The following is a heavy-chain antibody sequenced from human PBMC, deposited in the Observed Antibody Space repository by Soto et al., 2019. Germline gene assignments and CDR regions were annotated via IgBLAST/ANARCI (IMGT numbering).Heavy chain of an antibody. CDR3: ARDPGYGRGGSFDP. CDR1: GFSVSDNY. V-gene: IGHV3-66*01. CDR2: IYSRGDT. D-gene: IGHD3-16*01. J-gene: IGHJ5*02. Sequence: EVQLVESGGGLVQPGGSLRLSCAASGFSVSDNYMSWVRQAPGKGLEWISVIYSRGDTYYADSVKGRLTISRDDSRNMLYLQIDVLRGEETAIYYGARDPGYGRGGSFDPGGQGTPVTVCS.